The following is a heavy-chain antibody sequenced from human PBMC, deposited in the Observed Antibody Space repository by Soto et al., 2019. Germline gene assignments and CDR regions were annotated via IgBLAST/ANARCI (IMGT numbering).Heavy chain of an antibody. CDR3: ARDPNCSGGSCYNAFDI. CDR2: IKQDGSEK. J-gene: IGHJ3*02. D-gene: IGHD2-15*01. Sequence: GGSLRLSCAASGFTFSSYWMSWVRQAPGKGLEWVANIKQDGSEKYYVDSVKGRFTISRDNAKNSLYLQMNSLRAEDTAGYYCARDPNCSGGSCYNAFDIWGQGTMVTVSS. CDR1: GFTFSSYW. V-gene: IGHV3-7*03.